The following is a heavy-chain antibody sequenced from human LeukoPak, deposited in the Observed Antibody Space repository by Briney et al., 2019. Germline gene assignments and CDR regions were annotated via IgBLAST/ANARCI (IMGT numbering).Heavy chain of an antibody. V-gene: IGHV3-23*01. CDR3: ASPRDRYGSGSYYNFDY. CDR1: GFTFSSYA. CDR2: ISGSGGST. D-gene: IGHD3-10*01. J-gene: IGHJ4*02. Sequence: PGGSLRLSCAASGFTFSSYAMSCVRQAPGKGLEWVSAISGSGGSTYYVDSVKGRFTISRDNSKNTLYLQMNSLRAEDTAVYYCASPRDRYGSGSYYNFDYWGQGTLVTVSS.